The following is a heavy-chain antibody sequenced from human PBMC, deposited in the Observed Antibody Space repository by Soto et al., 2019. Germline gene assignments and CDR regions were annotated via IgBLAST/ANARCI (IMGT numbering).Heavy chain of an antibody. D-gene: IGHD4-17*01. V-gene: IGHV3-11*06. CDR3: ARDQKGTTYYYYGMDV. CDR2: ISSSSSYT. CDR1: GFTFSDYY. J-gene: IGHJ6*02. Sequence: GSLRLSCAASGFTFSDYYMSWIRQAPGKGLEWVSYISSSSSYTNYADSVKGRFTISRDNAKNSLYLQMNSLRAEDTAVYYCARDQKGTTYYYYGMDVWGQGPTVTVSS.